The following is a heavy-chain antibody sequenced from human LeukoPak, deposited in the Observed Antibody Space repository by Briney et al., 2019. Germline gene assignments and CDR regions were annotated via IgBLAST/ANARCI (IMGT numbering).Heavy chain of an antibody. J-gene: IGHJ4*02. CDR2: IQPKSGDT. V-gene: IGHV1-2*05. CDR3: ASHYGPGPV. CDR1: GYTFNDHH. D-gene: IGHD3-10*01. Sequence: ASVKVSCKASGYTFNDHHIHWVRQAPGQGLEWMGRIQPKSGDTDYAQKFRGRATITRDTSITTGYMELTSLISDDTDVYYCASHYGPGPVWGQGTLVTVS.